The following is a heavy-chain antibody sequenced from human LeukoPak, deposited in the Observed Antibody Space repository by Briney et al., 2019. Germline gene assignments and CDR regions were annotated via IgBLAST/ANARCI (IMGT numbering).Heavy chain of an antibody. D-gene: IGHD3-10*01. CDR2: IKQDGSEK. CDR3: ARGSTMVRELPYY. V-gene: IGHV3-7*01. CDR1: GFTFSSYW. J-gene: IGHJ4*02. Sequence: GGSLRLSCAASGFTFSSYWMSWVRQAPGKGREWVANIKQDGSEKYYVDSVKGRFTISRDNAKNSLYLQMNSLRAEDTAVYYCARGSTMVRELPYYWGQGTLVTVSS.